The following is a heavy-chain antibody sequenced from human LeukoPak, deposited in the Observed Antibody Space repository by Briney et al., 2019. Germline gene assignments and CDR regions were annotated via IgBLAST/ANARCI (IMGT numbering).Heavy chain of an antibody. D-gene: IGHD6-13*01. V-gene: IGHV4-4*02. CDR1: GGSISSSNW. J-gene: IGHJ6*03. CDR3: ARYDTSSWYGDYYYYMDV. CDR2: IYHSGST. Sequence: PSETLSLTCAVSGGSISSSNWWSWVRQPPGKGLEWIGEIYHSGSTNYNPSLKSRVTISVDKSKNQFSLKLNSVTAADTAVYYCARYDTSSWYGDYYYYMDVWGKGTTVTISS.